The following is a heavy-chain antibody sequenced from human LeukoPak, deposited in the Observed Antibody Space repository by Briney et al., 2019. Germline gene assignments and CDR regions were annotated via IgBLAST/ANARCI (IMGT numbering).Heavy chain of an antibody. V-gene: IGHV3-23*01. Sequence: PGGSLRLSCAASGFTFSSYAMSWVRQAPGKGLEWVSGISGSGASTYYADSVKGRFTISRDNSKNTLYLQMNSLRAEDTAVYSCAKETDYNYIYYLDYWGQGTLVTVSS. CDR3: AKETDYNYIYYLDY. D-gene: IGHD5-24*01. CDR1: GFTFSSYA. J-gene: IGHJ4*02. CDR2: ISGSGAST.